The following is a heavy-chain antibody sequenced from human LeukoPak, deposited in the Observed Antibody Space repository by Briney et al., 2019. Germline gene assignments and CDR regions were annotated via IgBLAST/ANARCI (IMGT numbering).Heavy chain of an antibody. J-gene: IGHJ6*02. Sequence: SETLSLTCTVSGGSISSSSYYWGWIRQPPGKGLERMGSIYYSGSTYYNPSLKSRVTISVDTSKNQFSLKLSSVTAADTAVYYCARRVFLESPDYGMDVWGQGTTVTVSS. CDR1: GGSISSSSYY. V-gene: IGHV4-39*01. CDR3: ARRVFLESPDYGMDV. CDR2: IYYSGST. D-gene: IGHD3-3*01.